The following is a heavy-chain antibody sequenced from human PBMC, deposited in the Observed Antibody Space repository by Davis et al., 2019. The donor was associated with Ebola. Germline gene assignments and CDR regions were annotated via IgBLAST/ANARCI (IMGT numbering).Heavy chain of an antibody. CDR1: GGSFSGYY. Sequence: SETLSLTCAVYGGSFSGYYWSWIRQPPGKGLEWIGEINHSGSTNYNPSLKSRVTISVDKSKNQFSLKLSSVTAADTAVYYCARDTGTTLFDWFDPWGQGTLITVSS. J-gene: IGHJ5*02. CDR2: INHSGST. CDR3: ARDTGTTLFDWFDP. D-gene: IGHD1-7*01. V-gene: IGHV4-34*01.